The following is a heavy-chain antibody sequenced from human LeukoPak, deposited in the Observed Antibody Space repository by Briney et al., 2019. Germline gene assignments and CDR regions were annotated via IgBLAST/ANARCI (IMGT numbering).Heavy chain of an antibody. CDR2: IKQDGSEK. CDR3: ARGESAVAGTNDYDY. J-gene: IGHJ4*02. V-gene: IGHV3-7*01. Sequence: GGSQRLSCAASGFTFTKYWMTWVRQAPGKGLEWVANIKQDGSEKYYVDSVKGRFTISRDSAKNSLYLQMNSLRAEDTAVYYCARGESAVAGTNDYDYWGQGTLVTVSS. CDR1: GFTFTKYW. D-gene: IGHD6-19*01.